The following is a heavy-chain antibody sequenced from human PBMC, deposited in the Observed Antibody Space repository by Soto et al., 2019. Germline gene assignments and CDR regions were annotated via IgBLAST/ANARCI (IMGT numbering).Heavy chain of an antibody. Sequence: AGGPLRHSSAAFGGTCRIYGRHLVRQAPGKGLEWVAVISFDGSTKYYADSVKGRFTISRDNSKDTLYLQMNSLRAEDTAVYYCAKVYWNDALDAFDIWGQGTLVT. CDR1: GGTCRIYG. CDR2: ISFDGSTK. CDR3: AKVYWNDALDAFDI. J-gene: IGHJ3*02. V-gene: IGHV3-30*18. D-gene: IGHD1-1*01.